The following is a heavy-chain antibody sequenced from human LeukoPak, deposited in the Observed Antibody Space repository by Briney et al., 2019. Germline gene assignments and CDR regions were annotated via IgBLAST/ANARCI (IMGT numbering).Heavy chain of an antibody. CDR2: INHSGST. CDR3: ARHPSYDSSGRPYNWFDP. Sequence: SETLSLTCAVYGGSFSGYYWSWIRQPPGKGLEWIGEINHSGSTNYNPSLKSRVTISVDTSKNQFSLKLSSVTAADTAVYYCARHPSYDSSGRPYNWFDPWGQGTLVTVSS. D-gene: IGHD3-22*01. V-gene: IGHV4-34*01. J-gene: IGHJ5*02. CDR1: GGSFSGYY.